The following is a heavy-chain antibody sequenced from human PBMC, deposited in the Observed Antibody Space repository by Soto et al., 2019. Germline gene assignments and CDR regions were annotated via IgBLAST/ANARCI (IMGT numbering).Heavy chain of an antibody. CDR2: INPSGGST. J-gene: IGHJ3*02. CDR1: GYTFTSYY. Sequence: ASVKVSCKASGYTFTSYYMHWVRQAPGQGLEWMGIINPSGGSTSYAQKFQGRVTMTRDTSTSTVYMELSSLRSEDTAVYFCAIGGLMYCGGDCYPDAFDIWGQGTMVTVSS. V-gene: IGHV1-46*01. D-gene: IGHD2-21*02. CDR3: AIGGLMYCGGDCYPDAFDI.